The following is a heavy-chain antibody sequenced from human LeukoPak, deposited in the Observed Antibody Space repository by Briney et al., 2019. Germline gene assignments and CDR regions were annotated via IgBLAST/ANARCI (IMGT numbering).Heavy chain of an antibody. CDR1: GFTFNTYS. CDR3: ARVGVVTAPLDY. D-gene: IGHD2-15*01. Sequence: GGPLRLSCAASGFTFNTYSMNWVRQAPGKGLEWVSYISGSSSTIYYADSVKGRFTISRDNAKNSLYLQMNTLRAEDTAVYYCARVGVVTAPLDYWGQGTLVTVSS. V-gene: IGHV3-48*01. J-gene: IGHJ4*02. CDR2: ISGSSSTI.